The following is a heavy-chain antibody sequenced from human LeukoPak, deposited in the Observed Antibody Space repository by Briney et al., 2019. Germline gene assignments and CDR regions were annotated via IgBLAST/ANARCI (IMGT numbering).Heavy chain of an antibody. V-gene: IGHV1-46*01. CDR2: INPSGGST. CDR3: ARAFPDYGGKVRYFDY. J-gene: IGHJ4*02. D-gene: IGHD4-23*01. CDR1: GYTFTSYY. Sequence: ASVNVSCTASGYTFTSYYMHWVRQAPGQGLEWMGIINPSGGSTSYAQKFQGRVTMTRDTSTSTVYMELSSLRSEDTAVYYCARAFPDYGGKVRYFDYWGQGTLVTVSS.